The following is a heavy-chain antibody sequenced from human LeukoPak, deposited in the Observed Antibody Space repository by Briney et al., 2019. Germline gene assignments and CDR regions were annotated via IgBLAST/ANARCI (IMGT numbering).Heavy chain of an antibody. D-gene: IGHD2-2*01. CDR1: GFSFSRYW. V-gene: IGHV3-7*01. CDR3: ATDPRPDSSNFLGFDY. CDR2: INQDGSEK. Sequence: GGSLRLSCVASGFSFSRYWMSWVRQAPGKGLEWVANINQDGSEKYYVDSVKGRFTISRDNSKNSIYLQMSSLRAEDTAVYYCATDPRPDSSNFLGFDYWGQGTLVTVSS. J-gene: IGHJ4*02.